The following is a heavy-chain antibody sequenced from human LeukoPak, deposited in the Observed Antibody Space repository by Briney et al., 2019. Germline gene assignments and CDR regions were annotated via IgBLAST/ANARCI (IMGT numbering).Heavy chain of an antibody. V-gene: IGHV4-61*02. D-gene: IGHD6-19*01. Sequence: SQTLSLTCTVSGGSISSGSYYWRWIRQPAGKGLEWIGRIYTSGSTNYNPSLKSRVTISVDTSKNQFSLKLSSVTAADTAVYYCARDQGEAVAGLYYYYYYYMDVWGKGTTVTVSS. CDR2: IYTSGST. CDR1: GGSISSGSYY. J-gene: IGHJ6*03. CDR3: ARDQGEAVAGLYYYYYYYMDV.